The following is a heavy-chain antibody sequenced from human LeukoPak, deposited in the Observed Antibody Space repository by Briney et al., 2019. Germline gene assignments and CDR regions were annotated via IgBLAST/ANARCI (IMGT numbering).Heavy chain of an antibody. D-gene: IGHD3-10*01. CDR3: ARGEYYGSGSYYY. Sequence: PSETLSLTCAVYGGSFSGYYWSWIRQPPGKGLEWIGEINHSGSTNYNPSRKSRVTISVDTSKNQFSLKLSSVTAADTAVYYCARGEYYGSGSYYYWGQGTLVTVSS. J-gene: IGHJ4*02. V-gene: IGHV4-34*01. CDR2: INHSGST. CDR1: GGSFSGYY.